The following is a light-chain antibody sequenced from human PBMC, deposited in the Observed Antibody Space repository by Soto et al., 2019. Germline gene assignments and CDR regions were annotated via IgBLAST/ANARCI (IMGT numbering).Light chain of an antibody. J-gene: IGKJ4*01. V-gene: IGKV1-39*01. CDR3: QQSYSTPPT. CDR1: QSISSY. CDR2: AAS. Sequence: DIQMTQSPSSLSASVGDRVTITCRASQSISSYLNWYQQKPGKAPKLLIYAASSLQSVVPSRFSGSGSGTDFTLNISSLQPEDCATYSCQQSYSTPPTFGGGTQVQIK.